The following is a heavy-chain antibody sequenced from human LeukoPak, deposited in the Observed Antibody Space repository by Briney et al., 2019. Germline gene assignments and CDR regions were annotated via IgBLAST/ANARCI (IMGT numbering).Heavy chain of an antibody. V-gene: IGHV3-30*04. J-gene: IGHJ6*03. CDR3: ARGRYGSGSLDYYYMDV. Sequence: GGSLRLSCAASGFTFSSYAMHWVRQAPGKGLEWVAVISYDGSNKYYADSVKGRFTISRDNAKNSLYLQMNSLRAEDTAVYYCARGRYGSGSLDYYYMDVWGKGTTVTVSS. CDR1: GFTFSSYA. D-gene: IGHD3-10*01. CDR2: ISYDGSNK.